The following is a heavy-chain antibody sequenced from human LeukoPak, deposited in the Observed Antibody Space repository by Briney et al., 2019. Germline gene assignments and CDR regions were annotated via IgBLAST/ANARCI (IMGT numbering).Heavy chain of an antibody. CDR1: GFTFSDPY. D-gene: IGHD3-3*01. J-gene: IGHJ3*02. CDR3: ARGSRLGVVGRDAFDI. V-gene: IGHV3-11*04. Sequence: GGSLRLSCEASGFTFSDPYMSWIRQAPGKGLECLSYISGSGTDINYADSVRGRFTISRDNAKNLLYLQMNDLRVEDTAVYYCARGSRLGVVGRDAFDIWGQGTMVTVSS. CDR2: ISGSGTDI.